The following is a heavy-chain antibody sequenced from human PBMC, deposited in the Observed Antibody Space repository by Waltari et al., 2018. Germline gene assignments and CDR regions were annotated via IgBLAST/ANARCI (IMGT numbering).Heavy chain of an antibody. CDR3: ARYCSSTSCSEYYFDY. CDR1: GGSFSVYD. J-gene: IGHJ4*02. CDR2: INHSGST. D-gene: IGHD2-2*01. Sequence: QVQLQQWGAGLLKPSETLSLTCAVYGGSFSVYDWSWTRQPPGKGLEWIGEINHSGSTNYNPSLKSRVTISVDTSKNQFSLKLSSVTAADTAVYYCARYCSSTSCSEYYFDYWGQGTLVTVSS. V-gene: IGHV4-34*01.